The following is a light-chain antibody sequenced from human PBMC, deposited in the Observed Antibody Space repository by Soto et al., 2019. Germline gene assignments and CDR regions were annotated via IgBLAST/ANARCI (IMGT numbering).Light chain of an antibody. CDR2: NTN. CDR1: TSNIGTNT. Sequence: QSFLPQPPSASGTPGQRVTISCSGGTSNIGTNTVNWYQQLPGTAPKLLIYNTNQRPAVVPDRFSGSQSGTSASLAISGLRSEDEASYFCATWDDSLSVLFGRGTKLTVL. J-gene: IGLJ3*02. V-gene: IGLV1-44*01. CDR3: ATWDDSLSVL.